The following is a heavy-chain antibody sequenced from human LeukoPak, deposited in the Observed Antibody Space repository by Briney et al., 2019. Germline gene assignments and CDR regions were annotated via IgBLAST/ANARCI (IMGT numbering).Heavy chain of an antibody. Sequence: SETLSLTCTVSGGSISSHYWSWIRQPPGQGLEWIGYIYYSGSTNYNPSLKSRVTISVDTSKNQFSLKLSSVTAADTAVYYCAREKSEDYQNGFDYWGQGTLVTVSS. J-gene: IGHJ4*02. CDR1: GGSISSHY. D-gene: IGHD2-2*01. V-gene: IGHV4-59*11. CDR3: AREKSEDYQNGFDY. CDR2: IYYSGST.